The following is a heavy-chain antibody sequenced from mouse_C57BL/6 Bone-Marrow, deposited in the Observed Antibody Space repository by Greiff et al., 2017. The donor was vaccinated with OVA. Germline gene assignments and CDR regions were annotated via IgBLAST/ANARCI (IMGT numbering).Heavy chain of an antibody. CDR1: GYTFTSYW. J-gene: IGHJ1*03. CDR2: IHPNSGST. V-gene: IGHV1-64*01. CDR3: ARYGSPYWYFDV. Sequence: QVQLQQPGAELVKPGASVKLSCKASGYTFTSYWMHWVKQRPGQGLEWIGMIHPNSGSTNYNEKFKSKATLTVDKSSSTAYMQLSSLTSEDSAVYYCARYGSPYWYFDVWGTGTTVTVSS. D-gene: IGHD1-1*01.